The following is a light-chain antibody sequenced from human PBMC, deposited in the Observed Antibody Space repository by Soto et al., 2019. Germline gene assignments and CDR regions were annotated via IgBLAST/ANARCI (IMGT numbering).Light chain of an antibody. CDR3: QQYNNWPIT. CDR2: GAS. V-gene: IGKV3-15*01. CDR1: QSVSSY. Sequence: EIVLTQSPATLSLSPGERATLSCRASQSVSSYLAWYQQKPGQAHRXLIYGASTRATGIPARFSGSGSGTELTITISSLQSEDFEVYYCQQYNNWPITFGQGTRLENK. J-gene: IGKJ5*01.